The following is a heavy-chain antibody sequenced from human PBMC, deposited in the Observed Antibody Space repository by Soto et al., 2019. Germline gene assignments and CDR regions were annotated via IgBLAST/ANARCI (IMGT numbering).Heavy chain of an antibody. CDR3: ARDPEYSSSSVWFDP. V-gene: IGHV1-69*13. D-gene: IGHD6-6*01. CDR1: GGTFSSYA. J-gene: IGHJ5*02. Sequence: ASVKVSCKASGGTFSSYAISWVRQAPGQGLEWMGGIIPIFGTANYAQKFQGRVTITADESTSTAYMELSSLRSEDTAVYYCARDPEYSSSSVWFDPWGQGTLVTVSS. CDR2: IIPIFGTA.